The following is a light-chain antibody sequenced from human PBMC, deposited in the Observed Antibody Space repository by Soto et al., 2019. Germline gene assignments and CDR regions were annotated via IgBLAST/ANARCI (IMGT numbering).Light chain of an antibody. Sequence: EIVLTQSPGTLSLSPGERATLSCRASQSVGGNSLTWYQQKPGQAPRVLFYGASNRATGIPDRFSGSGSGTAFTLTISRLEPEVFAVYYCQQYYSSPRTFGHGTKVQVK. J-gene: IGKJ1*01. CDR3: QQYYSSPRT. V-gene: IGKV3-20*01. CDR1: QSVGGNS. CDR2: GAS.